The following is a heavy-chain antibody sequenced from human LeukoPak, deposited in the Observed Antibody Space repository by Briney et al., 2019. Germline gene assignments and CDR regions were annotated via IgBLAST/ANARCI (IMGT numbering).Heavy chain of an antibody. CDR2: IKQDGSEQ. V-gene: IGHV3-7*02. J-gene: IGHJ4*02. Sequence: GGSLRLSCAVSGFTFSSYWMTWVRQAPGKGLEWVANIKQDGSEQYYVDSVKGRFTISRDNAKNSLYLQMNSLRAEDTAVYYCARVKEAAADYWGQGALVTVSS. CDR3: ARVKEAAADY. D-gene: IGHD6-13*01. CDR1: GFTFSSYW.